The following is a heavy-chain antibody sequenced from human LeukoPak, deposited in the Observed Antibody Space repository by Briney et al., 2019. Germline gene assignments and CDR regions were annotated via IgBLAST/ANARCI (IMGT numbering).Heavy chain of an antibody. J-gene: IGHJ6*03. Sequence: SETLSLTCTVSGGSISSYYWSWIRQPPGKGLEWIGYIYYSGSTNYNPSLKSRVTISVDTSKNQFSLRLISVTAADTAVYYCARASIAAAVGSYYYADVWGKGTTVTVSS. D-gene: IGHD6-13*01. CDR2: IYYSGST. CDR3: ARASIAAAVGSYYYADV. CDR1: GGSISSYY. V-gene: IGHV4-59*01.